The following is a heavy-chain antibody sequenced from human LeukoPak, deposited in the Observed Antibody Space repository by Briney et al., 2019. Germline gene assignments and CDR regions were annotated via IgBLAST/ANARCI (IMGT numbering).Heavy chain of an antibody. V-gene: IGHV4-59*01. J-gene: IGHJ5*02. CDR1: GGSISSYY. D-gene: IGHD3-3*01. Sequence: SETLSLTCTVSGGSISSYYWSWIRQPPGKGLEWIGYIYYSGSTNYNPSLKSRVTISVDTSKNQFSLKLSSVTAADTAVYYCARASHVLRFLEWLPNWFDPWGQGTLVTVSS. CDR2: IYYSGST. CDR3: ARASHVLRFLEWLPNWFDP.